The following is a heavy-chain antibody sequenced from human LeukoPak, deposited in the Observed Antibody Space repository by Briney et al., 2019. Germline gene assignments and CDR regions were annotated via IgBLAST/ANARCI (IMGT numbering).Heavy chain of an antibody. J-gene: IGHJ6*02. V-gene: IGHV1-18*01. CDR3: ARDGGWLVRVYYYYYYGMAV. CDR2: ISAYKSNT. CDR1: GYTFTSYD. Sequence: GASLKLSCEASGYTFTSYDISWVRQAPGQGLEWMGWISAYKSNTNYAQKIQGRVTMATDTSTSTAYMELRSLRSDGTAVYYCARDGGWLVRVYYYYYYGMAVWGQGTTVTVSS. D-gene: IGHD6-19*01.